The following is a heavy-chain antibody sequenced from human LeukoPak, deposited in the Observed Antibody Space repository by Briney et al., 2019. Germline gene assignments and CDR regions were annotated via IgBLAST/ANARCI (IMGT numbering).Heavy chain of an antibody. V-gene: IGHV3-74*01. J-gene: IGHJ6*02. CDR3: ARGNYYGMDV. CDR2: MNSDGRST. CDR1: GFTFSSYY. Sequence: GGSLRLSCAASGFTFSSYYMHWVRQAPGKGLVWVSRMNSDGRSTIYADSVKGRFTISRDNAKNTLYLQMNSLRAEDTAVYYCARGNYYGMDVWGQGTTVTVSS.